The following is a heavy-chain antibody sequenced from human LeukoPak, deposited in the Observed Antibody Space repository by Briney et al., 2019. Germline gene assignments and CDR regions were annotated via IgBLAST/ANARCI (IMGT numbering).Heavy chain of an antibody. CDR3: ARGGVTYKFDY. CDR2: IYYSGST. V-gene: IGHV4-30-4*08. CDR1: GGSISSGDYY. Sequence: SETLSLTCTVSGGSISSGDYYWSWIRQPPGKGLEWIGYIYYSGSTYYNPSPKSRVTISVDTSKNQFSLKLSSVTAADTAVYYCARGGVTYKFDYWGQGTLVTVSS. J-gene: IGHJ4*02. D-gene: IGHD2-21*02.